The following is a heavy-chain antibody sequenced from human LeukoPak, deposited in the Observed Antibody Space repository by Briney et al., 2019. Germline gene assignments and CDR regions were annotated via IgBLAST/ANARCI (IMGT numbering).Heavy chain of an antibody. Sequence: ASVKVSCKASGGTFSSYTISWVRQAPGQGLEWMGRIIPILGIANYAQKFQGRVTITADKSTSTAYMKLSSLRSEDTAVYYCAREYYDFWSGLTQGNYYYYYGMDVWGQGTTVTVSS. V-gene: IGHV1-69*02. D-gene: IGHD3-3*01. CDR1: GGTFSSYT. J-gene: IGHJ6*02. CDR2: IIPILGIA. CDR3: AREYYDFWSGLTQGNYYYYYGMDV.